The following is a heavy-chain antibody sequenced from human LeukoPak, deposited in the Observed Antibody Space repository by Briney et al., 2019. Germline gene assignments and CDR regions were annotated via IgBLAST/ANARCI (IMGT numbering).Heavy chain of an antibody. D-gene: IGHD2-21*01. CDR3: ARDAKYSLVG. CDR1: GFTFSSYA. CDR2: ISYDGSNK. Sequence: GGSLRLSCAASGFTFSSYAMHWVRQAPGKGLEWVAVISYDGSNKYYADSVKGRFTISRDNAKNSLYLQMNSLRAEDTAVYYCARDAKYSLVGWGQGTLVTVSS. J-gene: IGHJ4*02. V-gene: IGHV3-30-3*01.